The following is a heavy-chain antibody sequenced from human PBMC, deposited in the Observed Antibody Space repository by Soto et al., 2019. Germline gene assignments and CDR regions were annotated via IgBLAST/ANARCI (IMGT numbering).Heavy chain of an antibody. CDR1: GFTFSSYP. CDR2: IAFDGSIK. CDR3: ARDIFRGVPDYFDY. J-gene: IGHJ4*02. Sequence: QVQLVESGGGVVQPGRSLRLSCAASGFTFSSYPFHWVRQAPGKGLEWVAVIAFDGSIKLYADSVKGRFTISRDDSKNTLYLQMNSLRDEDTAVYYFARDIFRGVPDYFDYWGQGTLVTVSS. V-gene: IGHV3-30*04. D-gene: IGHD3-10*01.